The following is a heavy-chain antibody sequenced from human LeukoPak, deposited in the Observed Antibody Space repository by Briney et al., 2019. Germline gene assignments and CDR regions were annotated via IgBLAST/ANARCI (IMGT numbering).Heavy chain of an antibody. CDR2: IVVGSGNT. Sequence: SVKVSCKASGFSFSNSAMQWVRQARGQRLEWIGWIVVGSGNTNYAQKFQERVTITRDMSTSTAYMELSILRSEDTAVYYCAADVIYKSAWGQGTLVTVSS. V-gene: IGHV1-58*02. J-gene: IGHJ5*02. CDR1: GFSFSNSA. D-gene: IGHD2/OR15-2a*01. CDR3: AADVIYKSA.